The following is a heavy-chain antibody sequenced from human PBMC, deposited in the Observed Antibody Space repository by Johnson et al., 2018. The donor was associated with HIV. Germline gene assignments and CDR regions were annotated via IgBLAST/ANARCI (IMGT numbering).Heavy chain of an antibody. CDR2: IKQDGSEK. Sequence: EVQLVESGGGVVRPGRSLRLSCAASGFTFSSYWMSWVRQAPGKGLEWVANIKQDGSEKYYVDSVKGRFTISRENDKKSVFLQMNSLRAEDSAVYYCVREKDSLMIFSKDAFDIWGQGTAVTVSS. V-gene: IGHV3-7*01. CDR3: VREKDSLMIFSKDAFDI. CDR1: GFTFSSYW. J-gene: IGHJ3*02. D-gene: IGHD3-9*01.